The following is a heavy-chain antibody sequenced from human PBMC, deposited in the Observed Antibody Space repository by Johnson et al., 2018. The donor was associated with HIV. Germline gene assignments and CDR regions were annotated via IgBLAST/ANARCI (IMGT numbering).Heavy chain of an antibody. CDR3: ARDNIVLMVGGAFDI. D-gene: IGHD2-8*01. V-gene: IGHV3-NL1*01. CDR1: GFTFSSYD. J-gene: IGHJ3*02. Sequence: QEKLVESGGGVVRPGGSLRLSCAASGFTFSSYDMHWVRQATGKGLEWVSGFYSGGSTYYAAPVQGRFIISRDNSKNTLYLQMNSLRAEDTAVYYCARDNIVLMVGGAFDIWGQGTMVTVSS. CDR2: FYSGGST.